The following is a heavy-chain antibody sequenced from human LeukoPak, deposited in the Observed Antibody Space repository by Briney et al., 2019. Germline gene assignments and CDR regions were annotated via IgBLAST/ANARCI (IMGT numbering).Heavy chain of an antibody. D-gene: IGHD3-22*01. CDR1: GGTFSSYA. J-gene: IGHJ5*02. CDR3: ARDHRDSRREFDP. V-gene: IGHV1-69*13. CDR2: IIPIFGTA. Sequence: SVKVSCKASGGTFSSYAISWVRQAPGRGLEWMGGIIPIFGTANYAQKFQGRVTITADESTSTAYMELSSLRSEDTAVYYCARDHRDSRREFDPWGQGTLVTVSS.